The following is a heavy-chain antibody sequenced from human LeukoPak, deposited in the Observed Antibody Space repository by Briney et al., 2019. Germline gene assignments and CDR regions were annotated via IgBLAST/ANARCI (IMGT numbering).Heavy chain of an antibody. CDR2: INSDGSST. D-gene: IGHD6-13*01. J-gene: IGHJ4*02. Sequence: GGSLRLSCAASGFTFSTYWMHWVRQAPGKGLVWVSSINSDGSSTSYADSVRGRFTISRDNAKNTLYLQMNSLRAEDTAVYYCARKAAAGDYWGQGTLVTVSS. CDR3: ARKAAAGDY. V-gene: IGHV3-74*01. CDR1: GFTFSTYW.